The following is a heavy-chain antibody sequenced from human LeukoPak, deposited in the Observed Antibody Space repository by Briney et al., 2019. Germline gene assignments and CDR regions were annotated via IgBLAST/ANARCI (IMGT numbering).Heavy chain of an antibody. CDR2: ISAGGEST. J-gene: IGHJ4*02. CDR3: AKAYFDWLLSYYFDY. CDR1: GFTFSRYA. Sequence: GGSLRLSCAASGFTFSRYATSWVRQAPGKGLEWVSGISAGGESTYYADSVKGRFTISRDNSKNTLYLQMNSLRAEDTAVYYCAKAYFDWLLSYYFDYWGQGTLVTVSS. D-gene: IGHD3-9*01. V-gene: IGHV3-23*01.